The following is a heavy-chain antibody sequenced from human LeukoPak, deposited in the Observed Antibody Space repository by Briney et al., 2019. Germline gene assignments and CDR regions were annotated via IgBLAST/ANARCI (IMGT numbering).Heavy chain of an antibody. CDR2: MNPNSGNT. J-gene: IGHJ6*03. CDR3: ARGLKRSRFYYYYMDV. V-gene: IGHV1-8*03. CDR1: GYTFTSYD. Sequence: ASVKVSCKASGYTFTSYDINWVRQATGQGLEWMGSMNPNSGNTGYAQKFQGRVTITRNTSISTAYMELSSLRSEDTAVYYCARGLKRSRFYYYYMDVWGKGTTVTVSS.